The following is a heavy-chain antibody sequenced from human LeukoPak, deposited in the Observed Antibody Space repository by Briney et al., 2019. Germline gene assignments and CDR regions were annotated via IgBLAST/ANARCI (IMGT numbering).Heavy chain of an antibody. CDR1: GGTFSSYA. J-gene: IGHJ4*02. CDR2: IIPIFGTA. Sequence: GASVKVSCKASGGTFSSYAISWVRQAPGQGLEWMGGIIPIFGTANYAQKFQGRVTITADESTSTAYMELSSLRSEDTAVYYCARDLEMATILGDYWGQGTLVTVSS. D-gene: IGHD5-24*01. CDR3: ARDLEMATILGDY. V-gene: IGHV1-69*13.